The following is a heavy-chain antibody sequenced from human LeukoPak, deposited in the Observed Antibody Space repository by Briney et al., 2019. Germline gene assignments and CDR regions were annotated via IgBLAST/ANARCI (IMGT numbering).Heavy chain of an antibody. CDR1: GITFSSFA. CDR2: ISGTAGST. CDR3: AKETSMQLWNYVCFDY. Sequence: AGGSLRLSCAVSGITFSSFAMNWVRQAPGKGLEWVSGISGTAGSTYYADSVKGRFTISRDNSKNTLYLLMSSLRADDTAVYYCAKETSMQLWNYVCFDYWGQGALVTVSS. D-gene: IGHD3-16*01. J-gene: IGHJ4*02. V-gene: IGHV3-23*01.